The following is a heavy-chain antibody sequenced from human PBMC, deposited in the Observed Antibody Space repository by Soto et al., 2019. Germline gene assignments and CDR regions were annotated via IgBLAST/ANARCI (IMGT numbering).Heavy chain of an antibody. CDR2: IYSGGST. D-gene: IGHD6-19*01. CDR3: ARDWDGSGWFDV. CDR1: GFTVSINY. J-gene: IGHJ6*02. V-gene: IGHV3-53*01. Sequence: GGSLRLSCAASGFTVSINYMSWVRQAPGKGLEWVSVIYSGGSTYYADSVKGRFTISRDNSKNTLFLQMNSLRAKDTAVYYCARDWDGSGWFDVWGQGTTVTVSS.